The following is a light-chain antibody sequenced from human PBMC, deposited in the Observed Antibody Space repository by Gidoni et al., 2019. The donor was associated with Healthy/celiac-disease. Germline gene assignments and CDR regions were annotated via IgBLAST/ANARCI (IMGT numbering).Light chain of an antibody. CDR1: QSVSSY. V-gene: IGKV3-11*01. J-gene: IGKJ4*01. Sequence: EIVLIQSPATLSLSPGERATLSCRASQSVSSYLAWYQQKPGQAPRLLIYDASNRATGIPARVSGSGSGTDFTLTISSLEPEDFAVYYCQQLSNWPLLTFGGXTKVEIK. CDR3: QQLSNWPLLT. CDR2: DAS.